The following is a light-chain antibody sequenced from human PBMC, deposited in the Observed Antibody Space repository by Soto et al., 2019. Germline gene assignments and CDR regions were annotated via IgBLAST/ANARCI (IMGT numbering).Light chain of an antibody. V-gene: IGKV1-5*03. Sequence: DIQMTQSPSTLSGSVGDRVTITCRASQTISSWLAWYQQKPGKAPKILIYKASTLKSGVPSRFSGSGSGTEFTLTISSMQPDDFPTYYRQHNNSDAEAFGQGTKVELK. CDR2: KAS. CDR1: QTISSW. CDR3: QHNNSDAEA. J-gene: IGKJ1*01.